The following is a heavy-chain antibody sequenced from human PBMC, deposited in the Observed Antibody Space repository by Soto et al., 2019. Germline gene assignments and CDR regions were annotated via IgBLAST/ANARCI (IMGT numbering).Heavy chain of an antibody. V-gene: IGHV3-23*01. CDR2: ISGSGGST. CDR3: AKSDFDILTGSSMDV. D-gene: IGHD3-9*01. Sequence: PGGSLRLSCAASGFTFSSYVMSWVRQAPGKGLEWVSAISGSGGSTYYADSVKGRFTISRDNSKNTLYLQMNSLRAEDTALYYCAKSDFDILTGSSMDVWGQGTTVTVSS. CDR1: GFTFSSYV. J-gene: IGHJ6*02.